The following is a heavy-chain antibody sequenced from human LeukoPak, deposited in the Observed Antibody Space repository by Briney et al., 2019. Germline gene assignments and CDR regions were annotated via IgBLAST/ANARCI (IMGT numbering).Heavy chain of an antibody. CDR1: GGSISSSSYH. J-gene: IGHJ5*02. V-gene: IGHV4-39*01. CDR3: ARHYRATGGRSWFDP. D-gene: IGHD7-27*01. CDR2: IYYSGST. Sequence: SETLSLTCTVSGGSISSSSYHWGWIRQPPGKGLEWIGSIYYSGSTYYNPSLKSRVTISVDTSKNQFSLKLSSVTAADTAVYYCARHYRATGGRSWFDPWGQGTLVTVSS.